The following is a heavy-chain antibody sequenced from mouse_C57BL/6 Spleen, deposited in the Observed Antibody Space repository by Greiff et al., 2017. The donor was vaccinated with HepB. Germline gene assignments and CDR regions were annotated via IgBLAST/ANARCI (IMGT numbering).Heavy chain of an antibody. V-gene: IGHV1-54*01. D-gene: IGHD2-4*01. CDR1: GYAFTNYL. CDR3: ARGDYYDYGHWYFDV. Sequence: VQLQQSGAELVRPGTSVKVSCKASGYAFTNYLIEWVKQRPGQGLEWIGVINPGSGGTNYNEKFKGKATLTADKSSSTAYMQLSSLTSEDSAVYFCARGDYYDYGHWYFDVWGTGTTVTVSS. J-gene: IGHJ1*03. CDR2: INPGSGGT.